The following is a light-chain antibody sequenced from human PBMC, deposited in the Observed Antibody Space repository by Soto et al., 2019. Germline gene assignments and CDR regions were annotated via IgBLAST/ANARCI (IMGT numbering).Light chain of an antibody. V-gene: IGLV1-40*01. CDR1: SSNIGAGYD. Sequence: QSVLTQPPSVSGAPGQRVTISCTGSSSNIGAGYDVHWYQQLPGTAPKLLIYGNSNRPSGVPDRFSGSKPGTSASLAITGLRAEDEADYYCQSYDSSLRGGVFGGGTKLTVL. CDR3: QSYDSSLRGGV. CDR2: GNS. J-gene: IGLJ3*02.